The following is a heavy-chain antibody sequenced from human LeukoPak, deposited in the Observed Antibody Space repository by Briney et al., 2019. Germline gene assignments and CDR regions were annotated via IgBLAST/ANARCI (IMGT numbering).Heavy chain of an antibody. J-gene: IGHJ4*02. V-gene: IGHV4-34*01. CDR1: GVSFSGYY. CDR2: INHSGST. Sequence: SETLSLTCAVYGVSFSGYYWSWIRQPPGKGLEWLGEINHSGSTNYNPSLKSRVTISVDTSKNQFSLKLSSVTAADTAVYYCARTRLYYDFWSGYPRGPFDYWGQGTLVTVSS. D-gene: IGHD3-3*01. CDR3: ARTRLYYDFWSGYPRGPFDY.